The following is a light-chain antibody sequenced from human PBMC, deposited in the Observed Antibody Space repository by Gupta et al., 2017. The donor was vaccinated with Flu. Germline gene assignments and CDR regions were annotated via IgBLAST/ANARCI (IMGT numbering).Light chain of an antibody. Sequence: PSTLSASVGDRVTVTYRASQSINGRLAWYQQKPGRPPKLLIYKASSVESGVPSRFSGSGSGTEFTLTIDNLQPDDFATYYCQQYDVVPFVFGQGTKVDI. J-gene: IGKJ1*01. V-gene: IGKV1-5*03. CDR1: QSINGR. CDR3: QQYDVVPFV. CDR2: KAS.